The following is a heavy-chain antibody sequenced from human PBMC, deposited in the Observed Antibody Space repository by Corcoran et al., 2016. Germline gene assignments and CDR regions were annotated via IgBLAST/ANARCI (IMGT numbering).Heavy chain of an antibody. CDR3: AKDLGATGPYVNHGGGGDY. J-gene: IGHJ4*02. D-gene: IGHD3-16*01. CDR1: GYTFTSYY. V-gene: IGHV1-46*01. CDR2: ISPSGGVT. Sequence: QVQLVQSGAEVKKPGASVKVSCTASGYTFTSYYMHWVRQAPGQGLEWMGIISPSGGVTSYAQRFQGRVTMTRDTSTSTVYMELSSLRSDDTAVDYCAKDLGATGPYVNHGGGGDYWGQGTLVTVSS.